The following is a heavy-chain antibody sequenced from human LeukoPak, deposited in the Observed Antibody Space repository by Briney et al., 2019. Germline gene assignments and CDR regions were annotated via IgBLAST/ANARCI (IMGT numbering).Heavy chain of an antibody. CDR3: ARAISGYYYY. Sequence: GSLRLSCAASGFTFSSYSMNWVRQAPGKGLEWVSYISSNSGTIYYADSVKGRFTISRDNAKNTVYLQMNSLRAEDTAVYYCARAISGYYYYWGQGTLVTVSS. D-gene: IGHD3-22*01. J-gene: IGHJ4*02. V-gene: IGHV3-48*04. CDR1: GFTFSSYS. CDR2: ISSNSGTI.